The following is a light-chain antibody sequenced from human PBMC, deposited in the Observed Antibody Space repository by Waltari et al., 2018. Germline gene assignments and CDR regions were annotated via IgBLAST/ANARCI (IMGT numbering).Light chain of an antibody. Sequence: DIQMTQSPSTLSASVGDRVTITCRASQSISSWVAWYQQKPGTAPKLLIYKASTLETGVPSRLSGSGFGTEFTLTISSLQPDDFATYYCQQYNTYSAFGPGTKVDI. J-gene: IGKJ3*01. CDR1: QSISSW. CDR2: KAS. CDR3: QQYNTYSA. V-gene: IGKV1-5*03.